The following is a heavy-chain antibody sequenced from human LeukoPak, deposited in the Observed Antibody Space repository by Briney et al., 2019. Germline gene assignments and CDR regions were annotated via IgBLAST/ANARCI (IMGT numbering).Heavy chain of an antibody. V-gene: IGHV1-8*01. CDR1: GYTFTSYD. D-gene: IGHD6-13*01. CDR3: ARGYSSSWRTHNWFDP. CDR2: MIPNSGNT. Sequence: ASVKVSCKASGYTFTSYDINRVRQATGQGLEWMGWMIPNSGNTGYAQKFQGRVTMTRNTSISTAYMELSSLRSEDTAVYYCARGYSSSWRTHNWFDPWGQGALVTVSS. J-gene: IGHJ5*02.